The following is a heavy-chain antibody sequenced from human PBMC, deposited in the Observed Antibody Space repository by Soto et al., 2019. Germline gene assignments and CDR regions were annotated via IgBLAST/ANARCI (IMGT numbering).Heavy chain of an antibody. CDR1: GYSFTTYW. V-gene: IGHV5-51*01. D-gene: IGHD4-4*01. Sequence: LGESLKISCTGSGYSFTTYWIAWVRQMPGKGLEWMGIIYPGDSHTQYSPSFQGQVTISADKSISTAYLQWSSLKASDTAMYYCARLGDNNYQYKYNWFDPWGQGTLVTVSS. CDR3: ARLGDNNYQYKYNWFDP. J-gene: IGHJ5*02. CDR2: IYPGDSHT.